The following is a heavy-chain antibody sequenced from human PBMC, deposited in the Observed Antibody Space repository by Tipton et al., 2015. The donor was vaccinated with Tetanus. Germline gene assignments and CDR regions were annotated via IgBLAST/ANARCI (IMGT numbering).Heavy chain of an antibody. CDR1: GGSVSSGSYF. V-gene: IGHV4-61*01. J-gene: IGHJ4*02. Sequence: TLSLTCTVSGGSVSSGSYFWSWIRQPPGKGLQWIGYIYYSGTTNYNPSLKSRVTLSSDTSKAQFSLKLISVTPADTAIYYCARTGWFGHMPAFDSWGLGTLVTVSS. CDR2: IYYSGTT. D-gene: IGHD3-10*01. CDR3: ARTGWFGHMPAFDS.